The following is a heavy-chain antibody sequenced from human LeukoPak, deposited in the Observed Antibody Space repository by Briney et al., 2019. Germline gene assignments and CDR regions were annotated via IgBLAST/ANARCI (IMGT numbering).Heavy chain of an antibody. CDR3: AKEGGIKEALFDY. CDR1: GFTFSSYG. V-gene: IGHV3-30*18. J-gene: IGHJ4*02. D-gene: IGHD3-16*01. CDR2: ISYDGSNK. Sequence: GGSLRLSCAASGFTFSSYGMHWVRQAPGKGLEWVAVISYDGSNKYYADSVKGRFTISRDNSKNTLYLQMNSLRAEDTAVYYCAKEGGIKEALFDYWGQGTLVTVSS.